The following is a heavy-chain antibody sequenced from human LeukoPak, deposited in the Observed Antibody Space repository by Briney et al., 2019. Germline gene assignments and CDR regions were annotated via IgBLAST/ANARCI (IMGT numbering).Heavy chain of an antibody. CDR2: INHSGST. Sequence: SETLSLTCAVYGGSFSGYYWSWIRQPPGKGLEWIGEINHSGSTNYNPSLKSRVTISVDTSKNQFSLKLSSVTAADTAVYYCARDRITMVRGRNWFDPWGQGTPVTVSS. V-gene: IGHV4-34*01. D-gene: IGHD3-10*01. CDR1: GGSFSGYY. J-gene: IGHJ5*02. CDR3: ARDRITMVRGRNWFDP.